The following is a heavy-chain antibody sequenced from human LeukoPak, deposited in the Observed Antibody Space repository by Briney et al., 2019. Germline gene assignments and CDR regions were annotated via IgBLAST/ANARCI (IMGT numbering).Heavy chain of an antibody. D-gene: IGHD2-2*01. Sequence: SGTLSLTCTVSGGSISSYYWSWIRQPPGKGLEWIGEINHSGSTNYNPSLKSRVTISVDTSKNQFSLKLSSVTAADTAVYYCARGQTLPYYYYGMDVWGQGTTVTVSS. CDR1: GGSISSYY. J-gene: IGHJ6*02. V-gene: IGHV4-34*01. CDR3: ARGQTLPYYYYGMDV. CDR2: INHSGST.